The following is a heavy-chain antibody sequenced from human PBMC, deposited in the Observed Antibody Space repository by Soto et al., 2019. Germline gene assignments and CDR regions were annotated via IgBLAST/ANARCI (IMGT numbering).Heavy chain of an antibody. CDR2: ISYDGSNK. CDR3: AKEWVYDSSGWSFDY. Sequence: GGSLSLSCAASGFTLSSYGMHWVRQDPGKGLEWVAVISYDGSNKYYADSVKGRFTISRDNSKNTLYLQMNSLRAEDTAVYYCAKEWVYDSSGWSFDYWGQGTLVTVSS. CDR1: GFTLSSYG. D-gene: IGHD3-22*01. J-gene: IGHJ4*02. V-gene: IGHV3-30*18.